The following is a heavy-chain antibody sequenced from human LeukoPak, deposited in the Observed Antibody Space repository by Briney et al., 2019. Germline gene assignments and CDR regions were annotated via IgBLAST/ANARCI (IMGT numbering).Heavy chain of an antibody. Sequence: GASVKVSCKASGYTFTSYYMHWVRQAPGQGRGWMGIINPSGGSTSYEQKFQGRVTMTRDTSTSTIYMELSSLRSEDTAVYYCARVGIVGATNPYFDYWGQGTLVTVSS. V-gene: IGHV1-46*01. CDR3: ARVGIVGATNPYFDY. D-gene: IGHD1-26*01. J-gene: IGHJ4*02. CDR2: INPSGGST. CDR1: GYTFTSYY.